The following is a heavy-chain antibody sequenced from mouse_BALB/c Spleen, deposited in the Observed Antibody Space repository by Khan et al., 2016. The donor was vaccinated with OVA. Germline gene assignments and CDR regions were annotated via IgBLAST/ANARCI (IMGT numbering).Heavy chain of an antibody. D-gene: IGHD2-1*01. CDR3: ARGYFGNYEFAY. V-gene: IGHV1S132*01. CDR2: IFPGTGTT. Sequence: QVQLQQSGTELVKPGASVKLSCKTSGYTFTSYWIQWVKQRPGQGLEWIGQIFPGTGTTYYNENFKGRVTLTIDTSSTTAYMQLSSLTSEDSAVYTCARGYFGNYEFAYWGQGTLVTVSA. CDR1: GYTFTSYW. J-gene: IGHJ3*01.